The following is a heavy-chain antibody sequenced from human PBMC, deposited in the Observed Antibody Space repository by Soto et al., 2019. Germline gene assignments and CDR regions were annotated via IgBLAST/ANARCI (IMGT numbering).Heavy chain of an antibody. D-gene: IGHD2-15*01. CDR1: GFTFGSYW. Sequence: EVQLVESGGDLVQPGGSLRLSCAASGFTFGSYWMHWVRQAPGKGLVWVSRINSDGSTTNYGDSVKGRFTISRDNAKSTLYLRMNSLRAEDTAVYYGARAGWYRFDYWGQGTLLTVS. CDR3: ARAGWYRFDY. CDR2: INSDGSTT. J-gene: IGHJ4*02. V-gene: IGHV3-74*01.